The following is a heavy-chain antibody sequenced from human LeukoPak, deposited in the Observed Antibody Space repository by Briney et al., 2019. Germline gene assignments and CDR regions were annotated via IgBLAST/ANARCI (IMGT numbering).Heavy chain of an antibody. CDR2: INWNGGST. J-gene: IGHJ5*02. Sequence: GGSLRLSCAASGFTFDDYGMSWVRQAPGKGLEWVSGINWNGGSTGYADSVKGRFSISRDNAKTSLYLQMNSLRAEDTALYYCARSGEGSGWFLNWFDPWGQGTLVTVSS. CDR1: GFTFDDYG. D-gene: IGHD6-19*01. V-gene: IGHV3-20*04. CDR3: ARSGEGSGWFLNWFDP.